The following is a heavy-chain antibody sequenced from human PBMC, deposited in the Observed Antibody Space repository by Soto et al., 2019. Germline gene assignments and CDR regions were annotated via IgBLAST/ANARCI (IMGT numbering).Heavy chain of an antibody. Sequence: QVQLVQSGAEVKKPGSSVKVSCKASGGTFSSYAISWVRQAPGQGLEWMGGIIPISGTAHYAQKFQGRVTITADDSTSTVYMEQSSLRSEDTAVYFCARSQGSSTSLAIYYYYYYGMEVWGQGTTVTVSS. J-gene: IGHJ6*02. CDR3: ARSQGSSTSLAIYYYYYYGMEV. CDR1: GGTFSSYA. V-gene: IGHV1-69*01. D-gene: IGHD2-2*01. CDR2: IIPISGTA.